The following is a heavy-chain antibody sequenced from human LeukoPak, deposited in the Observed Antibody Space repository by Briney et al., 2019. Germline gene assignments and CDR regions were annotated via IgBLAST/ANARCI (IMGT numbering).Heavy chain of an antibody. D-gene: IGHD3-16*02. CDR1: GGSISSYY. Sequence: SETLSLTCTVSGGSISSYYWSWIRQPPGKGLEWIGYIYYSGSTNYNPSLKSRVTISVDTSKNQFSLKLSSVTAADTAVYYCARIWYDYVWGSYRSDDASDIWGQGTMVTVSS. CDR2: IYYSGST. CDR3: ARIWYDYVWGSYRSDDASDI. J-gene: IGHJ3*02. V-gene: IGHV4-59*01.